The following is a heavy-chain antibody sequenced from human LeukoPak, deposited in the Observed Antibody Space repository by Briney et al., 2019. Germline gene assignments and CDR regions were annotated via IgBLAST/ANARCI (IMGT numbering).Heavy chain of an antibody. Sequence: PSETLSLTCTVSGGSISSHYWSWIRQPPGKGRRGIGYIYYSGSTNYNPSLKSRVTISVDTSKNQFSLKLSSVTAADAAVYYCARDGRTDFWSGPDAFDIWGQGAMVTVSS. V-gene: IGHV4-59*11. J-gene: IGHJ3*02. CDR3: ARDGRTDFWSGPDAFDI. CDR2: IYYSGST. D-gene: IGHD3-3*01. CDR1: GGSISSHY.